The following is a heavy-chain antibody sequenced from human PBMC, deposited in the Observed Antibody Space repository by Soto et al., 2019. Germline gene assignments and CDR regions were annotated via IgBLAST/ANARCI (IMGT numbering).Heavy chain of an antibody. Sequence: VKVSCKASGYSFTSYYIHWVRQAPGHGLEWMGLISPSGFSTSYAQRFQGRVTMTNDTSTSTFYMDLSSLTSEDTAVYYCAREAVAFDYWGQGTLVTVSS. V-gene: IGHV1-46*01. D-gene: IGHD6-19*01. CDR1: GYSFTSYY. CDR3: AREAVAFDY. CDR2: ISPSGFST. J-gene: IGHJ4*02.